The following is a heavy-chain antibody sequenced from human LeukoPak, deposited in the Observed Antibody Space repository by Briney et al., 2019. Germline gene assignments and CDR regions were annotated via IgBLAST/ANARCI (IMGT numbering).Heavy chain of an antibody. CDR1: GFTFSSYD. V-gene: IGHV3-13*01. Sequence: PGGSLRLSCAASGFTFSSYDMHWVRQATGKGLEWVSAIGTAGDTYYPGSVKGRFTISRENAKNSLYLQMNGLRAGDTAVYYCARVKYSGYALDYWGQGTLVTVSS. J-gene: IGHJ4*02. CDR2: IGTAGDT. CDR3: ARVKYSGYALDY. D-gene: IGHD5-12*01.